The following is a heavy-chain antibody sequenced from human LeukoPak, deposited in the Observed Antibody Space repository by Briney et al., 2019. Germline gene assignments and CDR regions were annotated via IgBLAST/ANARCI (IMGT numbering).Heavy chain of an antibody. CDR1: GGSFSGYY. J-gene: IGHJ4*02. D-gene: IGHD3-16*01. CDR2: INHSGRT. Sequence: ASETLSLTCAVYGGSFSGYYWNWIRQPPGKGLEWIGEINHSGRTNYNPSLKSRVTISVDTSKNQFSLKLSSVTAADTAVYYCARHPWGVAYYFDYWGQGTLVTVSS. CDR3: ARHPWGVAYYFDY. V-gene: IGHV4-34*01.